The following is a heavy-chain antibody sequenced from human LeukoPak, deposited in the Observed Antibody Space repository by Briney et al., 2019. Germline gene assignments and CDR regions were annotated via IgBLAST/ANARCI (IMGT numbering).Heavy chain of an antibody. CDR3: ARDLIQEGYFDY. CDR1: GYTFTTYG. J-gene: IGHJ4*02. V-gene: IGHV1-18*01. Sequence: ASVKVSCKASGYTFTTYGITWVRHAPGHGLEWIGWISVYNGNTNYAQKFQGRVTMTTDTSTNTAYMELRSLRSDDTTVYYCARDLIQEGYFDYWGQGTLVTVSS. CDR2: ISVYNGNT.